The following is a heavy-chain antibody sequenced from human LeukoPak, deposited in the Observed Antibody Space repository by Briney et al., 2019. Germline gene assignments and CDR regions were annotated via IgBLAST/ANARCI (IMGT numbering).Heavy chain of an antibody. V-gene: IGHV1-2*02. J-gene: IGHJ4*02. CDR3: ARPWVRGVYFDY. CDR2: INPNSGGT. D-gene: IGHD3-10*01. Sequence: GASVEVSCKDSGYTFTGYYMHWVRQAPGQGLEWMGWINPNSGGTNYAQKFQGRVIMTRDTSISTAYMELSRLGSDDTAVYYCARPWVRGVYFDYWGQGTLVTVSS. CDR1: GYTFTGYY.